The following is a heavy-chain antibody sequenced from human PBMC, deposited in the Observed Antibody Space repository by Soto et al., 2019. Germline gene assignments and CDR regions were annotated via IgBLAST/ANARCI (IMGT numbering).Heavy chain of an antibody. CDR1: GYTFTSYG. CDR3: ARVGPILRLVCSGGSCYSADFDY. D-gene: IGHD2-15*01. V-gene: IGHV1-18*01. CDR2: ISAYNGNT. Sequence: QVQLVQSGAEVKKPGASVKVSCKASGYTFTSYGISWVRQAPGQGLEWMGWISAYNGNTNYAQKLQGRVTRTTDTSTSTAYMELRSLRSDDTAVYYCARVGPILRLVCSGGSCYSADFDYCGQGTLVTVSS. J-gene: IGHJ4*02.